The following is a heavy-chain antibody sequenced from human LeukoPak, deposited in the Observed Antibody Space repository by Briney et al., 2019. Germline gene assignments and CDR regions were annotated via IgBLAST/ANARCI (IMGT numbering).Heavy chain of an antibody. V-gene: IGHV3-53*01. Sequence: GGSLRLSCAASWFPVSCDFMRWVRQAPGRGVGGVAVIYTGGRKYYADSVKGRFTISRDNSKNTLALQMNSLRAEDTAVYYCARDCSDISCYSFDVWGQGTTVTVSS. J-gene: IGHJ3*01. CDR1: WFPVSCDF. D-gene: IGHD2-2*01. CDR2: IYTGGRK. CDR3: ARDCSDISCYSFDV.